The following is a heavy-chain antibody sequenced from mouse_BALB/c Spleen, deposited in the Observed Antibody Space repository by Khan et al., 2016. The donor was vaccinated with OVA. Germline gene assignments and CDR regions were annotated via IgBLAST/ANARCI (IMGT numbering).Heavy chain of an antibody. J-gene: IGHJ3*01. V-gene: IGHV3-2*02. CDR1: GYSFTSDYV. CDR3: ARLFAY. CDR2: ISYSGTT. Sequence: EVQLQESGPGLVKPSQSLSLTCTVTGYSFTSDYVCYWIRPPPGNKLEWMGNISYSGTTTYNPSLTSRITITRDTTNKQFFLQLNSVTTEDTDTYYCARLFAYWGQGTLVTVSA.